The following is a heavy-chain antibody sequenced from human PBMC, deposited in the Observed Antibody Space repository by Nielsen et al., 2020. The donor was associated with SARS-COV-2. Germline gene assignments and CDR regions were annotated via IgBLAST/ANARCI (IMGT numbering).Heavy chain of an antibody. Sequence: GESLKISCAASGFTFGSYWMTWVRQAPGKGLEWVANIKQDGSEKHSVDSVKGRFTISRDNAKNSLFLQMSSLRAEDTAVYYCARVQVWENFYYYYYMDVWGKGTTVTVSS. CDR3: ARVQVWENFYYYYYMDV. J-gene: IGHJ6*03. D-gene: IGHD5-18*01. CDR2: IKQDGSEK. V-gene: IGHV3-7*03. CDR1: GFTFGSYW.